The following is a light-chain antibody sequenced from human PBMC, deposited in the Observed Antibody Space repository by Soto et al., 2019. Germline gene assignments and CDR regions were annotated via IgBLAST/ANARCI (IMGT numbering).Light chain of an antibody. J-gene: IGLJ2*01. Sequence: QSALTQPASVSGSPGQSIAISCTGTSSDIGAYNYVSWYQHHPGKAPRLIISGVTSRPSGVSDRFSGSKSGNTASLTISGFQAEDEADYYCSSYTSTTTLFGGGTKLTVL. CDR2: GVT. CDR1: SSDIGAYNY. V-gene: IGLV2-14*03. CDR3: SSYTSTTTL.